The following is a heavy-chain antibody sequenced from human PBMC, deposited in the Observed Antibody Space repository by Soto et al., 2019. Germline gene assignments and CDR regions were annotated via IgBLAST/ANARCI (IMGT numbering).Heavy chain of an antibody. CDR2: IYPGDSDT. D-gene: IGHD3-10*01. CDR1: GYSFTSYW. V-gene: IGHV5-51*01. Sequence: GESLKISCKGSGYSFTSYWIGWVRQMPGKGLEWMGIIYPGDSDTRYSPSFQGQVTISADKSISTAYLQWSSLKASAAAMYSCASRGGGLLWFGEKNDYYGVDVWGEGARVAVSS. CDR3: ASRGGGLLWFGEKNDYYGVDV. J-gene: IGHJ6*04.